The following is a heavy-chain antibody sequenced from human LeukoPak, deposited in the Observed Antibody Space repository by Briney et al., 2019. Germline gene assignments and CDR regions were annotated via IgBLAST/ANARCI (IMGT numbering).Heavy chain of an antibody. Sequence: SETLSLTCAVSGGSISSTNWWSWVHQPPGQGLEWIGEISLTGETNYNPSLNGRVTMALDDSRNQLSLDLTSVTAADAAIYYCSRESGAFSPFGYWGQGTLVIVPP. CDR2: ISLTGET. CDR3: SRESGAFSPFGY. CDR1: GGSISSTNW. D-gene: IGHD1-26*01. J-gene: IGHJ4*02. V-gene: IGHV4-4*02.